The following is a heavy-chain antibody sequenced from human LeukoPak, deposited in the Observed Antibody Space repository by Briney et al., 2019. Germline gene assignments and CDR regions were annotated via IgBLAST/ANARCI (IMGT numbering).Heavy chain of an antibody. Sequence: SVKVSCKASGGTFSSYAISWVRQAPGQGLEWMGGIIPIFGTANYAQKFQGRVTITTDESTSTAYMELSSLRSEDTAVYYCATGYGDYVDLNFDYWGQGTLVTVSS. V-gene: IGHV1-69*05. CDR3: ATGYGDYVDLNFDY. CDR2: IIPIFGTA. J-gene: IGHJ4*02. D-gene: IGHD4-17*01. CDR1: GGTFSSYA.